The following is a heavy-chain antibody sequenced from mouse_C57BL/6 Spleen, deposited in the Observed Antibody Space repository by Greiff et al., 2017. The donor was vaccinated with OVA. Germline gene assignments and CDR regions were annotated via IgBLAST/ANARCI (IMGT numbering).Heavy chain of an antibody. D-gene: IGHD3-1*01. CDR1: GYTFTSYW. Sequence: VQLQQSGAELVKPGASVKLSCKASGYTFTSYWMQWVKQRPGQGLEWIGEIDPSDSYTNYNQKFKGKATLTVDTSSSTAYMQLSSLTSEDSAVYYCARDGARRGDYFDYWGQGTTLTVSS. J-gene: IGHJ2*01. CDR2: IDPSDSYT. V-gene: IGHV1-50*01. CDR3: ARDGARRGDYFDY.